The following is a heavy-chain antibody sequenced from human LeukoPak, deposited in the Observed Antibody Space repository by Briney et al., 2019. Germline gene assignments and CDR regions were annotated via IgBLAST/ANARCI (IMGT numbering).Heavy chain of an antibody. Sequence: ASVKVSCKASGYTFTGYYMHWVRQSPGQGLEWMGWINPNSGGTNYAQKSQGRVTMTRDTSISTAYMELSRLRSDDTAVYYCARGGYNWNYNYYYYMDVWGKGTTVTVSS. V-gene: IGHV1-2*02. J-gene: IGHJ6*03. CDR2: INPNSGGT. D-gene: IGHD1-20*01. CDR1: GYTFTGYY. CDR3: ARGGYNWNYNYYYYMDV.